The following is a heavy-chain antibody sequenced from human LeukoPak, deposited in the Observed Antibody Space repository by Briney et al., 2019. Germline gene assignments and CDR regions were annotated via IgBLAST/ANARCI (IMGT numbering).Heavy chain of an antibody. CDR2: ISSTSRYI. V-gene: IGHV3-21*01. Sequence: GGSLRLSCAASGFTFSSYSMNWVRQAPGKGLEWVSSISSTSRYIYYADSVKGRFTISRDNAKNSLYLQMNTLGVEDTAVYYCARISSFWSGLHYYYFMDVWGKGTTVTVSS. D-gene: IGHD3-3*01. CDR1: GFTFSSYS. CDR3: ARISSFWSGLHYYYFMDV. J-gene: IGHJ6*03.